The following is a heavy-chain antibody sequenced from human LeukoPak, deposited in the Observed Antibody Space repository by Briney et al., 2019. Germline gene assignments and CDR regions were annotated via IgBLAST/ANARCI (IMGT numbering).Heavy chain of an antibody. CDR2: INPNSGGT. J-gene: IGHJ6*03. Sequence: ASVKVSCKASGYTFTGYYMHWVRQAPGQGLEWMGWINPNSGGTNYAQKFQGRVTMTRDTSISTAYMELSRLRSDDTAVYYCARVPNYDFWSGYYYYYYMDVWGKGTTVTVSS. CDR3: ARVPNYDFWSGYYYYYYMDV. V-gene: IGHV1-2*02. CDR1: GYTFTGYY. D-gene: IGHD3-3*01.